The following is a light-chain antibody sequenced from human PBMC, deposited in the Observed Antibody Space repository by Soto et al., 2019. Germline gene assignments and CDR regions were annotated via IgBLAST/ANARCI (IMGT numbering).Light chain of an antibody. V-gene: IGKV3-20*01. Sequence: EIVLTQSPGTLSLSPGERATLSCRASQSVSSTYFAWYQQKPGQAPRLLIYCASSRATGIPDSFSGSGSGTDFTLTISRLEPEDFAVYYCQQYGSSPYTFGQGTKLEIK. CDR3: QQYGSSPYT. CDR1: QSVSSTY. CDR2: CAS. J-gene: IGKJ2*01.